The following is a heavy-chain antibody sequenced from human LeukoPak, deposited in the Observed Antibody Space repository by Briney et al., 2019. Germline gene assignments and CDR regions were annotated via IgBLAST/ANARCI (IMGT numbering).Heavy chain of an antibody. V-gene: IGHV1-2*02. Sequence: ASVKVSCKASGYTFTGYHMHWVRQAPGQGLEWMGLINPNSGGTNYAQKFQGRVTMTRGTSISTAYMELSRLRSDDTAVYYCARDTAMVTYWFDPWGQGTLVTVSS. CDR1: GYTFTGYH. CDR2: INPNSGGT. J-gene: IGHJ5*02. CDR3: ARDTAMVTYWFDP. D-gene: IGHD5-18*01.